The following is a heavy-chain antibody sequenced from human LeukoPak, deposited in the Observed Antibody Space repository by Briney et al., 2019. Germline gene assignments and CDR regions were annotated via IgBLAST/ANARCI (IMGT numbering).Heavy chain of an antibody. CDR1: GDXVSSNSAT. Sequence: SQTLSLTCAISGDXVSSNSATWIWIRQSPSRGLEWLGRTYYRSKWYNDYAVSVKSRIIINPDTSKNQFSLQLNSVTPEDTAVYYCARGNNAFDIWGQGTTVTVSS. CDR3: ARGNNAFDI. J-gene: IGHJ3*02. V-gene: IGHV6-1*01. D-gene: IGHD2/OR15-2a*01. CDR2: TYYRSKWYN.